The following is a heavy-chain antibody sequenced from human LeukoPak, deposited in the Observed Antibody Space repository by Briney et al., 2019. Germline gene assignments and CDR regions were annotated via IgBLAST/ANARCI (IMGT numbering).Heavy chain of an antibody. CDR3: AKTLSSSWRNFDY. Sequence: GGSLRLSCAASGFTFSSYAMSWVRQAPGKGLEWVSAISGSGGSTYYADSVKGRFTISRDNSKNTLYLQTNSLRAEDTAVYYCAKTLSSSWRNFDYWGQGTLVTVSS. CDR2: ISGSGGST. D-gene: IGHD6-13*01. V-gene: IGHV3-23*01. CDR1: GFTFSSYA. J-gene: IGHJ4*02.